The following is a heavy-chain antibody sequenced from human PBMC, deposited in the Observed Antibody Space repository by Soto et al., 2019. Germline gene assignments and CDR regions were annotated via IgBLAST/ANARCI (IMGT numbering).Heavy chain of an antibody. CDR3: ARGTANWGFGY. CDR2: INHSGST. J-gene: IGHJ4*02. D-gene: IGHD7-27*01. CDR1: GGSFSGYY. V-gene: IGHV4-34*01. Sequence: SETLSLTCAVYGGSFSGYYWSWIRQPPGKGLEWIGEINHSGSTNYNPSLKSRVTISVDTSKNQFSLNLSSVTAADTAVYYCARGTANWGFGYWGQGTLVTVSS.